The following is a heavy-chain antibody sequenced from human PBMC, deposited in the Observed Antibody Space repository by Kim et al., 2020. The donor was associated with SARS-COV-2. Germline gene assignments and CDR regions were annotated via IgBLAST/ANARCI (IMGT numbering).Heavy chain of an antibody. V-gene: IGHV3-48*04. Sequence: GGSLRLSCEASGFTFSSYSMNWVRQAPGKGLEWISYISSSSDTIYYADSVKGRFTISRDNAKNSLYLQMNSLIAEDTAVYYCAKDPGTDGDNYAPPPFD. D-gene: IGHD5-12*01. J-gene: IGHJ4*01. CDR3: AKDPGTDGDNYAPPPFD. CDR1: GFTFSSYS. CDR2: ISSSSDTI.